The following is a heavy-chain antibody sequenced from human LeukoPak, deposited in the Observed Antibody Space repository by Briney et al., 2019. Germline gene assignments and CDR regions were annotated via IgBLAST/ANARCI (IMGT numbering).Heavy chain of an antibody. V-gene: IGHV4-30-4*08. D-gene: IGHD1-26*01. CDR2: IYYSGST. CDR1: GGSISSGDYY. Sequence: SQTPSLTCTVSGGSISSGDYYWSWIRQPPGKGLEWIGYIYYSGSTYYNPSLKSRVTISVDTSKNQFSLKLSSVTAADTAVYYCAAPSTIVGAGIDYWGQGTLVTVSS. J-gene: IGHJ4*02. CDR3: AAPSTIVGAGIDY.